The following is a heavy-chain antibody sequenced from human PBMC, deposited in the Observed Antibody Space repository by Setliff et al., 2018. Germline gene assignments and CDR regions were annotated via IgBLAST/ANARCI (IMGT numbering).Heavy chain of an antibody. CDR2: VYYTGTT. J-gene: IGHJ1*01. CDR1: GVSITSYNYF. CDR3: ASGYNFWSGYFVVAESYQY. D-gene: IGHD3-3*01. Sequence: PSETLSLTCTVSGVSITSYNYFWGWIRQPPGKGLEWIGSVYYTGTTSYNPSLKSRLTMSLDTSKNQLSLRLTSVTAADTAIYYCASGYNFWSGYFVVAESYQYWGQGTLGTVSS. V-gene: IGHV4-39*07.